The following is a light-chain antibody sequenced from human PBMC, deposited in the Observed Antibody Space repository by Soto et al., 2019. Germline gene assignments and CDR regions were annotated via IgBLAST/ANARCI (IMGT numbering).Light chain of an antibody. CDR1: QSVASY. CDR3: RHRSNWRMYT. V-gene: IGKV3-11*01. CDR2: DTS. J-gene: IGKJ2*01. Sequence: ELVLTQSPATLSLSPGERATLSCRASQSVASYLAGYQQKPGQGPRLLIYDTSTRATGAPPRCIGSGAGTDFTLTIISLEPEDFAIYYCRHRSNWRMYTFGQGTKLEIK.